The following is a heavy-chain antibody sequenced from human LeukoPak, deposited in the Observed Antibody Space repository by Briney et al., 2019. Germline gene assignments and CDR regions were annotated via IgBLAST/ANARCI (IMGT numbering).Heavy chain of an antibody. D-gene: IGHD4-17*01. CDR2: IRSKANSDAT. V-gene: IGHV3-73*01. CDR1: GFTFSGSA. Sequence: GGSLRLSCAASGFTFSGSAMHWVRQASGKGLEWVGRIRSKANSDATAYAASVKGRFTISRDDSKNTAYLQMNSLKTEDTAVYYCTSFGVPSTVTKLDDYWGQGTLVTVSS. CDR3: TSFGVPSTVTKLDDY. J-gene: IGHJ4*02.